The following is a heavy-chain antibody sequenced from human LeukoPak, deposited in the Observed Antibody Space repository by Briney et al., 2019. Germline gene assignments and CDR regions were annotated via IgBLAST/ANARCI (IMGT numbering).Heavy chain of an antibody. Sequence: PGGSPRLSCQASGFMLNVYYMSWFRLAPGKGLEWLGYISSTGSFTTYADAVRGRFTISRDNSKNLLFLQMNDLRVEDTAVYYCARKHGGAQCGGDCFSDHWGQGSRVVVSS. V-gene: IGHV3-11*03. CDR3: ARKHGGAQCGGDCFSDH. D-gene: IGHD2-21*02. J-gene: IGHJ4*03. CDR2: ISSTGSFT. CDR1: GFMLNVYY.